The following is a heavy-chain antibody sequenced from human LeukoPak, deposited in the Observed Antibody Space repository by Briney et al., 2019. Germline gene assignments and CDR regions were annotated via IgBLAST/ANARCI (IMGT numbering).Heavy chain of an antibody. CDR1: GGTFSSYA. J-gene: IGHJ4*02. CDR3: ARVILTGYYIDY. V-gene: IGHV1-69*01. Sequence: ASVKVSCKASGGTFSSYAISWVRQAPGQGLEWMGGIIPIFGTANYAQKFQGRVTITADESTSTAYMELSSLRSEDTAVYYCARVILTGYYIDYWGQGTLVTVSS. CDR2: IIPIFGTA. D-gene: IGHD3-9*01.